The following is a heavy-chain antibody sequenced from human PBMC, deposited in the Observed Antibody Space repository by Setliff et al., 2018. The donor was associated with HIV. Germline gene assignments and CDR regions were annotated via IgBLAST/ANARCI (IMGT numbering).Heavy chain of an antibody. Sequence: LRLSCAASGFSFRSYGMHWVRQAPGKGLEWVAVIWFDASYKYHADSVEGRFTISRDNSKNTLYLQMNNLSADDTAVYYCARAQWVIPGAMRGSDALDIWGQGTTVTV. CDR3: ARAQWVIPGAMRGSDALDI. V-gene: IGHV3-33*03. CDR1: GFSFRSYG. CDR2: IWFDASYK. J-gene: IGHJ3*02. D-gene: IGHD2-2*01.